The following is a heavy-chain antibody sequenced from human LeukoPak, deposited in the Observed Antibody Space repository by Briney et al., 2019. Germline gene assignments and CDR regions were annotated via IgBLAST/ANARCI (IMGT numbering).Heavy chain of an antibody. CDR2: ISWNSGSI. CDR3: AKGTGSGYLNCFDY. CDR1: GFTFDDYA. Sequence: GGSLRLSCAASGFTFDDYAMHWVRQAPGKGLEWVSGISWNSGSIGYADSVKGRFTISRDNAKNSLYLQMNSLRAEDTALYYCAKGTGSGYLNCFDYWGQGTLVTVSS. D-gene: IGHD3-3*01. J-gene: IGHJ4*02. V-gene: IGHV3-9*01.